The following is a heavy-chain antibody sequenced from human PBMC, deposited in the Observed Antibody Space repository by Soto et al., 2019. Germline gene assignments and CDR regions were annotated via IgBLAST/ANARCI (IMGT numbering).Heavy chain of an antibody. Sequence: VKVSCKASGGTLSSYTFSWVRQAPGQGLEWMGRVIPNLGVTNYAKKFQGRFTIVVDTSTSTAYMELNSLRYEDTAVYYCARGIVHLTIFGVAEDTKFDPWGQGTLVTVSS. V-gene: IGHV1-69*02. D-gene: IGHD3-3*01. J-gene: IGHJ5*02. CDR1: GGTLSSYT. CDR2: VIPNLGVT. CDR3: ARGIVHLTIFGVAEDTKFDP.